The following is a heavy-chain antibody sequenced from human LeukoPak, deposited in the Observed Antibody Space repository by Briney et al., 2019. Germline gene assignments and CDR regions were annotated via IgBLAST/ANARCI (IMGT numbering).Heavy chain of an antibody. CDR2: ISWNSGSI. V-gene: IGHV3-9*01. D-gene: IGHD4-17*01. CDR1: GFTFDDYA. CDR3: VKEAGPYGAFDI. Sequence: GRSLRLSCAASGFTFDDYAMHWARQAPGKGLEWVSGISWNSGSIGYADSVKGRFTISRDNSKNIVSLEMSSLRVEDTATYYCVKEAGPYGAFDIWGQGTMVTVSA. J-gene: IGHJ3*02.